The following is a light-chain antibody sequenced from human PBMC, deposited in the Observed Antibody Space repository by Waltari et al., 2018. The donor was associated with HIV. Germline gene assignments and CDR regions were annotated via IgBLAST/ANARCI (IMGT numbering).Light chain of an antibody. V-gene: IGKV2-28*01. CDR2: LGS. Sequence: DIAMIQSPDSLAVSPGEPASILCRSSQSLLHQNGQNFLDWYIQRPGQAPELLIYLGSRRASGVPDRIAGSGSGTDFILKISRVEPEDVGVYYCMHGQQTPVFGQGTKVEVK. J-gene: IGKJ1*01. CDR1: QSLLHQNGQNF. CDR3: MHGQQTPV.